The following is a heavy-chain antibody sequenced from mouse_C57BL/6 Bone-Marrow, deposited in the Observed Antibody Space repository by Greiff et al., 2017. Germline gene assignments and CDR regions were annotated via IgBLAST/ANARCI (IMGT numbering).Heavy chain of an antibody. Sequence: VQLQQSGAELVRPGASVKLSCTASGFNIKDDYMYWVKQRPEQGLEWIGWIDPENGDTEYASKFQGKATIAADTSSNTAYLQLSSLTSEDTAVYYCTTELRYAMDYWGQGTSVTVSS. CDR1: GFNIKDDY. CDR2: IDPENGDT. V-gene: IGHV14-4*01. J-gene: IGHJ4*01. CDR3: TTELRYAMDY. D-gene: IGHD1-1*01.